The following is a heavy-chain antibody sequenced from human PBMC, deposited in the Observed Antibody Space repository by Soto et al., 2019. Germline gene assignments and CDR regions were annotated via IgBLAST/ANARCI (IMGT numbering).Heavy chain of an antibody. J-gene: IGHJ4*02. D-gene: IGHD5-18*01. CDR2: ISNSGGST. CDR1: GFTFSSYA. CDR3: AKTKDAAMKKKIDY. V-gene: IGHV3-23*01. Sequence: GGSLRLSCAASGFTFSSYAMTWVRQAPGKGLEWVSGISNSGGSTYYADSVKGRFTISRDNSKNTLYLQMNSLRAEDTALYYCAKTKDAAMKKKIDYCGQGTLVTVSS.